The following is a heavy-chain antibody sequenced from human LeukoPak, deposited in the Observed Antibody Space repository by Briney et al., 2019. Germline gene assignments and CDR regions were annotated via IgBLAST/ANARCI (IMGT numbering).Heavy chain of an antibody. CDR1: GFTFSNAW. Sequence: GGSLRLSCAASGFTFSNAWMSWVRQAPGKGLEWVGRIKSKTDSGTTDYAAPVKGRFTISRDDSKNTLYLQMNSLKTEDTAVYYCTTGDIVVVPAAIRSEFDYWGQGTLVTVSS. CDR2: IKSKTDSGTT. J-gene: IGHJ4*02. D-gene: IGHD2-2*02. V-gene: IGHV3-15*01. CDR3: TTGDIVVVPAAIRSEFDY.